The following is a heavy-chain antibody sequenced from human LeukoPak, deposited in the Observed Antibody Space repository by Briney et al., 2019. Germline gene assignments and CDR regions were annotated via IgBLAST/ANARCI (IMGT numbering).Heavy chain of an antibody. CDR2: INHSGST. CDR1: GGSFSGYY. Sequence: SETLSLTCAVCGGSFSGYYWSWIRQPPGKGLEWIGEINHSGSTNYNPSLKSRVTISVDTSKNQFSLKLSSVTAADTAVYYCARYCSSTSCYIYGMDVWGQGTAVTVS. V-gene: IGHV4-34*01. J-gene: IGHJ6*02. D-gene: IGHD2-2*02. CDR3: ARYCSSTSCYIYGMDV.